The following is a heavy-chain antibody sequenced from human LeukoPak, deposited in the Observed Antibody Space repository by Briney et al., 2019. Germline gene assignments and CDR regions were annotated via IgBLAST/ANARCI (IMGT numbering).Heavy chain of an antibody. Sequence: PGGSLRLSCAASGFTFSSYSMNWVRQAPGKGLEWVSSISSSSSYIYYADSVKGRFTISRDNAKNSLYLQMNSLRAEDTAVYYCARDAFEYSSSGNWFDPWGQGTLVTVSS. CDR3: ARDAFEYSSSGNWFDP. D-gene: IGHD6-6*01. CDR1: GFTFSSYS. J-gene: IGHJ5*02. CDR2: ISSSSSYI. V-gene: IGHV3-21*01.